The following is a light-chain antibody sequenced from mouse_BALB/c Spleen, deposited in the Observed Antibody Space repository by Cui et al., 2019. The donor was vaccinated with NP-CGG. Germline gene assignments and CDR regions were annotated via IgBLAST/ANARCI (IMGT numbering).Light chain of an antibody. Sequence: QAFVTQESAPTTSPGETVTVTCSSSTEAVTTSNYANWVQEKPDHLFTGLIGGTNNRAPGVPARFSGSLIGDKAALTIPGAQTEDEAIYFCALWYSNHWVFGGGTKLTVL. CDR1: TEAVTTSNY. J-gene: IGLJ1*01. V-gene: IGLV1*01. CDR3: ALWYSNHWV. CDR2: GTN.